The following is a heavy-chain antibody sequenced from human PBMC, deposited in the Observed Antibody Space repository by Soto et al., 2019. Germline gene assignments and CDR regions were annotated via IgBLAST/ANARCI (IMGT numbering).Heavy chain of an antibody. CDR2: ITPSNGDT. CDR1: ADTFANSG. CDR3: ARLAPCSGGNCYSRPLDS. V-gene: IGHV1-18*01. J-gene: IGHJ4*02. Sequence: QVQLLQSGAEAKKTGASVKVSCKASADTFANSGISWVRQAPGQGPEWMGWITPSNGDTNYAQKFQGRVIMTTDTSTSTAYMEVRSLRSDDTAVYYCARLAPCSGGNCYSRPLDSWGQGTLVTVSS. D-gene: IGHD2-15*01.